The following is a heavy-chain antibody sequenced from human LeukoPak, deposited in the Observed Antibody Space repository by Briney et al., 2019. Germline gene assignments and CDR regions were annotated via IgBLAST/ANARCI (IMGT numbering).Heavy chain of an antibody. D-gene: IGHD3-10*01. V-gene: IGHV4-39*07. CDR3: ARVDYYGSGSYYNDY. Sequence: SETLSLTCTVSGGSISRSDSYWGWVRQPPGKGLEWIGSIYHSGSTYYNPSLKSRVTISVDKSKNQFSLKLSSVTAADTAVYYCARVDYYGSGSYYNDYWGQGTLVTVSS. J-gene: IGHJ4*02. CDR2: IYHSGST. CDR1: GGSISRSDSY.